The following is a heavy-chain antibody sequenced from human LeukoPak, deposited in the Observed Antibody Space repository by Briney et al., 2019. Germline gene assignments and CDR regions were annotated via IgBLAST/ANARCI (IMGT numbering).Heavy chain of an antibody. V-gene: IGHV3-23*01. J-gene: IGHJ4*02. CDR2: ISGSGGST. D-gene: IGHD2-15*01. CDR3: AKDWARYCSGGSCLRVSYFDY. Sequence: ESLRLSCTESGFTFNSYAMSWGRQAPGKGLEWVSAISGSGGSTYYADSVKGRFTISRDNSKNTLYLQMNSLRAEDTAVYYCAKDWARYCSGGSCLRVSYFDYWGQGTLVTVSS. CDR1: GFTFNSYA.